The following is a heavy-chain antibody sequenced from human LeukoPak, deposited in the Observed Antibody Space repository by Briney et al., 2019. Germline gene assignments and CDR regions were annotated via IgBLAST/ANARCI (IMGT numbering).Heavy chain of an antibody. CDR1: GFTFSSYG. V-gene: IGHV3-30*18. Sequence: PGGSLRLSCAASGFTFSSYGMHWVRQAPGKGLEWVAVISYDGSNKYYADSVKGRFTISRDNSKNTLYLQMNSLRAEDTAVYYCAKFPKVRGVIAGYDVWGQGTTVTVSS. CDR3: AKFPKVRGVIAGYDV. J-gene: IGHJ6*02. D-gene: IGHD3-10*01. CDR2: ISYDGSNK.